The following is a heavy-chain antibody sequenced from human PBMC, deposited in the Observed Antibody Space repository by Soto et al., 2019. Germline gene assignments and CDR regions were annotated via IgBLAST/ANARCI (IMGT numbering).Heavy chain of an antibody. Sequence: QVQLVESGGGVVQPGRSLRLSCAASGFTFSSYGMHWVRQAPGKGLEWVAVISYDGSNKYYADSVKGRFTISRDNSKNTLYLQMNSLRAEDTAVYYCAKFDTAVSWGYYDDSSGYYNDAFDIWGQGTMVTVSS. J-gene: IGHJ3*02. D-gene: IGHD3-22*01. V-gene: IGHV3-30*18. CDR3: AKFDTAVSWGYYDDSSGYYNDAFDI. CDR2: ISYDGSNK. CDR1: GFTFSSYG.